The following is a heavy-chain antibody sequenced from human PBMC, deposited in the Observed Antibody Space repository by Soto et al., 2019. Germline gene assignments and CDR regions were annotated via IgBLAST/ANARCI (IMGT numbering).Heavy chain of an antibody. J-gene: IGHJ6*02. CDR1: GFTFSDYY. Sequence: GGSLRLSCAASGFTFSDYYMSWIRQAPGKGLEWVSYISSSGSTIYYADSVKGRFTISRDNAKNSLYLQMNSLRAKDTAVYYCARDGGSAAAGPEAYYYGMDVWGQGTTVTVSS. V-gene: IGHV3-11*01. D-gene: IGHD6-13*01. CDR3: ARDGGSAAAGPEAYYYGMDV. CDR2: ISSSGSTI.